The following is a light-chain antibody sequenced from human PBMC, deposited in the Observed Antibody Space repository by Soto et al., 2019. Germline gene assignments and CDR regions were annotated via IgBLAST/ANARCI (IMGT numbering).Light chain of an antibody. J-gene: IGLJ2*01. CDR3: AAWDDSLSGPV. CDR2: RNN. Sequence: QSVLTQPPSASGTPGQRVTISCSGSSANIGSNYVYWYQQLPGTAPNLLIYRNNQRPSGVPDRFSGSKSGTSASLAISGLRSEDESDYYCAAWDDSLSGPVFGGGTKHTVL. V-gene: IGLV1-47*01. CDR1: SANIGSNY.